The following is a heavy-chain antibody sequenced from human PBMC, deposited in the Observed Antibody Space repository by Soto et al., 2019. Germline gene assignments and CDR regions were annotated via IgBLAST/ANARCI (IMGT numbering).Heavy chain of an antibody. J-gene: IGHJ4*02. CDR3: ARGYHSSGYYLYYFDY. D-gene: IGHD3-22*01. Sequence: GASVKVSCKASGGTFSSYAISWVRQAPGQGLEWMGGIIPIFGTANYAQKFQGRVTITADESTSTAYMELSSLRSEDTAVYYCARGYHSSGYYLYYFDYWGQGTLVTVSS. CDR1: GGTFSSYA. CDR2: IIPIFGTA. V-gene: IGHV1-69*13.